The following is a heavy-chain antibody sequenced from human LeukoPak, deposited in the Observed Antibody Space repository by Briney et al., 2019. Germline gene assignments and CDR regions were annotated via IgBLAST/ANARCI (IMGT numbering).Heavy chain of an antibody. Sequence: GGSLRLSCAASGFTFNNFGMHWVRQAPGKGLEWVSCIGYEGVHKYYADSVKGRFTISKDNSKATLYLQMNSLRAEDTAVYYCAKDLHGGYSSDYWGQGTLVTVFS. D-gene: IGHD4-23*01. J-gene: IGHJ4*02. CDR1: GFTFNNFG. V-gene: IGHV3-30*02. CDR3: AKDLHGGYSSDY. CDR2: IGYEGVHK.